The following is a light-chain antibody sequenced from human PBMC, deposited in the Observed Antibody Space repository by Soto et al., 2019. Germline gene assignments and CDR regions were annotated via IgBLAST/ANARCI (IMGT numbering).Light chain of an antibody. CDR1: QSVTNNY. CDR3: QQYVAPPPYT. Sequence: EIVLTQSPGTLSLSPGEIATLSCRASQSVTNNYLAWYQQKPGQAPRLLIYAGSSSATGIPDRFSGSGSGTDFTLTISRLEPEDFAVYYCQQYVAPPPYTFGQGTKLEIK. CDR2: AGS. J-gene: IGKJ2*01. V-gene: IGKV3-20*01.